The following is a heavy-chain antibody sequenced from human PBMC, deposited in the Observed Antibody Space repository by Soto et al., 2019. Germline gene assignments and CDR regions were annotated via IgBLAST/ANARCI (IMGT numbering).Heavy chain of an antibody. V-gene: IGHV1-46*01. CDR1: GYTFSSYY. Sequence: ASVKVSCKASGYTFSSYYMHWVRQAPGQGLEWMGIINPSGGSTSYAQKFQGRVTMTRDTSTSTVYMELSSLRSDDTAVYYCARAQRAYGWFGEASGMDVWGQGTTVTVS. D-gene: IGHD3-10*01. J-gene: IGHJ6*02. CDR3: ARAQRAYGWFGEASGMDV. CDR2: INPSGGST.